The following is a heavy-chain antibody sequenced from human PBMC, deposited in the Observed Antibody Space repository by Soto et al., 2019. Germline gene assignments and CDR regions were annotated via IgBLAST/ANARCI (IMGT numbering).Heavy chain of an antibody. CDR3: AKDKSGTKAFDI. CDR1: GFTFSTYA. Sequence: PGGSLRLSCADSGFTFSTYALSWVRQAPGKGLEWVSAINESGGSTYYADSVKGRFTISRDNSKNTLYLQMKSLRAEDTALYYCAKDKSGTKAFDIWGQGTMVTVS. V-gene: IGHV3-23*01. J-gene: IGHJ3*02. CDR2: INESGGST. D-gene: IGHD1-1*01.